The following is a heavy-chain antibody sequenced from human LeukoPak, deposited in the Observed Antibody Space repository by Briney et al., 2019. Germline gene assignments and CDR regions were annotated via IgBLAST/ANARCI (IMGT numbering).Heavy chain of an antibody. D-gene: IGHD3-22*01. CDR1: RYSFTSYW. Sequence: GESLKISCKGSRYSFTSYWTGWVRPLPGKGLEWMGNIYPGDSDTIYSPSFQGQVTISADKSISTAYLQWSSLKASDTAMYYCARHYYDSSGYYYGDYWGQGTLVTVSS. J-gene: IGHJ4*02. CDR3: ARHYYDSSGYYYGDY. V-gene: IGHV5-51*01. CDR2: IYPGDSDT.